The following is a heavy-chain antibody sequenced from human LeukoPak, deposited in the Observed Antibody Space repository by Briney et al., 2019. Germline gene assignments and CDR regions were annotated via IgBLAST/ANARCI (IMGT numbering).Heavy chain of an antibody. CDR2: ISAYNGNT. CDR1: GYTFTSYG. CDR3: ARDQAATNTQVRFCLD. V-gene: IGHV1-18*01. D-gene: IGHD3-9*01. J-gene: IGHJ4*02. Sequence: ASVKVSCKASGYTFTSYGISWVRQAPGQGLEWMGWISAYNGNTNYAQKLQGRVTMTTDTSTSTAYMDLRSLRSDDTAVYYCARDQAATNTQVRFCLDWGQGTLVTVSS.